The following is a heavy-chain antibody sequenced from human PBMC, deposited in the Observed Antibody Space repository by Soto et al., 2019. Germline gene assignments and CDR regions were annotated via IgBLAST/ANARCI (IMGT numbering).Heavy chain of an antibody. J-gene: IGHJ4*02. Sequence: QVQLVESGGGVVQPGRSLRLSCAASGFTFNTYGMPWVRQAPGKGLEWVAAMSYDGSNQHYADSVKGRFTVSRDNSQNILYLPMTSLRPEDTALYYCAKGHPPIIVARPPDHWGPGTLVTVAS. CDR2: MSYDGSNQ. D-gene: IGHD6-6*01. CDR3: AKGHPPIIVARPPDH. CDR1: GFTFNTYG. V-gene: IGHV3-30*18.